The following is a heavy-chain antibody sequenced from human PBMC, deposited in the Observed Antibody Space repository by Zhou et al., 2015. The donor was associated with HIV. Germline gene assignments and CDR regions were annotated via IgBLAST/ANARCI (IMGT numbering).Heavy chain of an antibody. J-gene: IGHJ2*01. CDR1: GGTFSSYA. D-gene: IGHD6-13*01. Sequence: QVQLVQSGAEVKKPGSSVKVSCKASGGTFSSYAISWVRQAPGQGLEWMGGIIPIFGTANYAQKFQGRVTITADESTSTAYMELSSLRSEDTAVYYCARVFRLDSSSWSQTRYWYFDLWGRGTLVTVSS. CDR3: ARVFRLDSSSWSQTRYWYFDL. V-gene: IGHV1-69*12. CDR2: IIPIFGTA.